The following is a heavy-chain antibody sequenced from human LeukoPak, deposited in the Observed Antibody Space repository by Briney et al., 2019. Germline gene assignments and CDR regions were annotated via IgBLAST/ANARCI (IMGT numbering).Heavy chain of an antibody. CDR1: GGTFSSYA. CDR3: ARDGSYGSGSLDV. J-gene: IGHJ6*04. V-gene: IGHV1-69*05. Sequence: ASVKVSCKASGGTFSSYAISWVRQAPGQGLEWMGGIIPIFGTANYAQKFQGRVTITTDESTSTAYMELSSLRSEDTAVYYCARDGSYGSGSLDVWGKGTMVTVSS. CDR2: IIPIFGTA. D-gene: IGHD3-10*01.